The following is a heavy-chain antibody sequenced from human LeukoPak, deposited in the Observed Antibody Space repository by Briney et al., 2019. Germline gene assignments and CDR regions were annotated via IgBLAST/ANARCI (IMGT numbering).Heavy chain of an antibody. Sequence: GGSLRLSCAASGFTFSSYAMSWVRQAPGKGLEWVSAISGSGGSTYYADPVKGRFTISRDNSKNTLYLQMNSLRAEDTAVYYCAKDHSYGYAFDIWGQGTMVTVSS. J-gene: IGHJ3*02. CDR2: ISGSGGST. D-gene: IGHD4-17*01. V-gene: IGHV3-23*01. CDR1: GFTFSSYA. CDR3: AKDHSYGYAFDI.